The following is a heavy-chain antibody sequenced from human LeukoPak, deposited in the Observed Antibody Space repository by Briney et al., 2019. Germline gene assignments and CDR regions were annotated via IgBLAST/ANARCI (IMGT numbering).Heavy chain of an antibody. CDR1: GFTFSSYW. CDR3: ARVEMDRLWFGELNFDY. CDR2: IKQDGSEK. V-gene: IGHV3-7*01. J-gene: IGHJ4*02. Sequence: GGSLRLSCAASGFTFSSYWMSWVRQAPGKGLEWVANIKQDGSEKYYVDSVKGRFTISRGNAKNSLYLQMNSLRAEDTAVYYCARVEMDRLWFGELNFDYWGQGTLVTVSS. D-gene: IGHD3-10*01.